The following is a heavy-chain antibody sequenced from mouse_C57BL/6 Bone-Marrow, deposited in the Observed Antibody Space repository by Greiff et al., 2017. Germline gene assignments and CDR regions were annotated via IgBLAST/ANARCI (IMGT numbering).Heavy chain of an antibody. CDR1: GYTFTSYC. Sequence: QVQLQQPGAELVKPGASVKMSCTASGYTFTSYCITWVKQRPGQGLEWIGDIYPGSGSTHYNEKFTSQATLTVDPSSSTAYMPLSSLTSADSAVFYWARLRPGCWGKGTTLTVSS. V-gene: IGHV1-55*01. CDR3: ARLRPGC. J-gene: IGHJ2*01. CDR2: IYPGSGST.